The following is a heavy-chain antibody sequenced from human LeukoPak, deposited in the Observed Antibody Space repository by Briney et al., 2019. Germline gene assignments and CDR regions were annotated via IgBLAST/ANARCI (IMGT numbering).Heavy chain of an antibody. CDR1: GFTFSSYG. J-gene: IGHJ4*02. D-gene: IGHD2-15*01. CDR3: ANLVVVAATQTNY. CDR2: ISYDGSNK. V-gene: IGHV3-30*18. Sequence: GGSLRLSCAASGFTFSSYGMHWVRQAPGKGLEWVAVISYDGSNKYYADSVKGRFTISRDNSKNTLYLQMNSLRAEDTAVYYCANLVVVAATQTNYWGQGTLVTVSS.